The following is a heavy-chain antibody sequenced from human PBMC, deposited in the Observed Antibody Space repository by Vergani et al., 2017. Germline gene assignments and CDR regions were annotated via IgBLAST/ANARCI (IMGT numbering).Heavy chain of an antibody. CDR3: ARDPRGYGGDPEDYYYGMDV. CDR1: GATFRSNT. CDR2: IIPVLGKT. Sequence: QVQLVQSGAEVKKPGSSVKVSCKASGATFRSNTISWVRQVPGQGLEWMGRIIPVLGKTKYAQDFQGRLTITADTSTSTAYMELTSLRSQDTADYYCARDPRGYGGDPEDYYYGMDVWGQGTTVTVSS. V-gene: IGHV1-69*08. D-gene: IGHD2-21*02. J-gene: IGHJ6*02.